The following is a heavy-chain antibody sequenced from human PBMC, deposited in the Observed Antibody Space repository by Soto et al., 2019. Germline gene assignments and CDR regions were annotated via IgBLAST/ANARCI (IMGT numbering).Heavy chain of an antibody. CDR3: ARERVNNVLRYFDWLSTPFDY. CDR1: GFTFSDYY. Sequence: VGSLRLSCAASGFTFSDYYMSWIRQAPGKGLEWVSYISSSGSTIYYADSVKGRFTISRDNAKNSLYLQMNSLRAEDTAVYYCARERVNNVLRYFDWLSTPFDYWGQGTLVTVSS. V-gene: IGHV3-11*01. CDR2: ISSSGSTI. D-gene: IGHD3-9*01. J-gene: IGHJ4*02.